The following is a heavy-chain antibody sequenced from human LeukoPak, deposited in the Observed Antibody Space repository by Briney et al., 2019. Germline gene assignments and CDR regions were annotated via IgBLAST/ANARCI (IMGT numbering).Heavy chain of an antibody. Sequence: SETLSLTCAVYGGSFSGYYWSWIRQTPGKGLEWIGSSGSTYYKSSLKRRVTISLDTSKNQFSLKLSSVTAADTAVYYCARARHGYIYGYRPNELGHFFDYWGQGTLVTVSS. J-gene: IGHJ4*02. D-gene: IGHD5-18*01. CDR3: ARARHGYIYGYRPNELGHFFDY. V-gene: IGHV4-34*01. CDR1: GGSFSGYY. CDR2: SGST.